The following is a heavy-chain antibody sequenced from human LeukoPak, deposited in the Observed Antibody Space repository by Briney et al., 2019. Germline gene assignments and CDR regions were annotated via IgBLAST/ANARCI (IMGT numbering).Heavy chain of an antibody. CDR3: ARVAAGGKSGDFQH. CDR2: IKQDGSEK. CDR1: GFTFSSYW. V-gene: IGHV3-7*01. J-gene: IGHJ1*01. Sequence: PGGSLRLSCAASGFTFSSYWMSWVRQAPGKGLEWVANIKQDGSEKYYVDSVKGRFTISRDNAKNSLYLQMNSLRAEDTAVYYCARVAAGGKSGDFQHWGQGTLVTVSS. D-gene: IGHD6-13*01.